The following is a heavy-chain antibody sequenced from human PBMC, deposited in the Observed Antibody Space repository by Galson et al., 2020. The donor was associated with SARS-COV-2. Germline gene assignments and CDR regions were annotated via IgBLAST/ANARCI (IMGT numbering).Heavy chain of an antibody. Sequence: ETSETLSLTCTVSGGSISSGDYYWSWIRQPPGKGLEWIGYIYYSGSTYYNPSLKSRVTISVDTSKNQFSLKLSSVTAADTAVYYCARYGSGSIRPRGVYYYYYYGMDVWGQGTTVTVSS. J-gene: IGHJ6*02. CDR2: IYYSGST. D-gene: IGHD3-10*01. V-gene: IGHV4-30-4*01. CDR1: GGSISSGDYY. CDR3: ARYGSGSIRPRGVYYYYYYGMDV.